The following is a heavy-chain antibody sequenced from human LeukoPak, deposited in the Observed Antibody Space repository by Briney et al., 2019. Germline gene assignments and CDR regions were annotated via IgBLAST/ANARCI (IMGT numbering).Heavy chain of an antibody. Sequence: GASVKVSCKASGYTFTSYGISWVRQAPGQGLEWMGWISAYNGNTNYAQKLQGRVTMTTDTSTSTAYMELRSLRSDDTAVYYCARDKSMVAAVAPSDYWGQGTLVTVSS. D-gene: IGHD6-19*01. V-gene: IGHV1-18*01. CDR3: ARDKSMVAAVAPSDY. CDR1: GYTFTSYG. J-gene: IGHJ4*02. CDR2: ISAYNGNT.